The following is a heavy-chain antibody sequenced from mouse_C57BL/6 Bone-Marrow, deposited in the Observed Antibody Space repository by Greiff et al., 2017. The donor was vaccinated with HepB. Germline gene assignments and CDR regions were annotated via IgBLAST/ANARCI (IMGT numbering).Heavy chain of an antibody. CDR1: GFTFSSYG. V-gene: IGHV5-6*02. D-gene: IGHD2-13*01. J-gene: IGHJ2*01. CDR3: ARHDWNS. Sequence: DVKLVESGGDLVKPGGSLKLSCAASGFTFSSYGMSWVRQTPDKRLEWVATISSGGSYTYYPDSVKGRFTISRDNAKNTLYLQMSSLKSEDTAMYYCARHDWNSWGQGTTLTVSS. CDR2: ISSGGSYT.